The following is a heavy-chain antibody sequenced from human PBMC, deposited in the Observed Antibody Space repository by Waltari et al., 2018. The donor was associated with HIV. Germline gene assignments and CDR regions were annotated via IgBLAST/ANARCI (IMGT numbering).Heavy chain of an antibody. Sequence: QVQLQESGPGLVKPSETLSLTCNVSGGSISTYYWNWIRQPPGKGLEWIGNIFYSGITNYNPSLKSRVTISLDTAKNQISLKLTSMSAADTAVYYCARHELSGCYKIYYYGMDVWGQGTTVTVSS. J-gene: IGHJ6*02. D-gene: IGHD6-19*01. CDR2: IFYSGIT. CDR1: GGSISTYY. V-gene: IGHV4-59*08. CDR3: ARHELSGCYKIYYYGMDV.